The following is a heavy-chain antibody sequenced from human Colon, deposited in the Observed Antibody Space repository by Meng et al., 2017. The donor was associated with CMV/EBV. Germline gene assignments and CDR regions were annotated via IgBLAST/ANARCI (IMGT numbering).Heavy chain of an antibody. CDR1: GASINSGTSH. J-gene: IGHJ5*02. CDR2: IYTNGNT. D-gene: IGHD3-16*01. V-gene: IGHV4-61*02. CDR3: ARGGADWFDP. Sequence: QVRLQESGPGLVKPSQTLSLTCTASGASINSGTSHWSWIRQPAGGGLQWIGRIYTNGNTNYNPSLKSRVTMSIDTSKSHFSLNLMSVTAADTAVYYCARGGADWFDPWGQGILVTVSS.